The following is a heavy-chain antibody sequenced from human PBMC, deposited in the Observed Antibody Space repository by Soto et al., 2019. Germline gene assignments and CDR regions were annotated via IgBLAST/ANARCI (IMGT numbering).Heavy chain of an antibody. CDR1: GGSISSYH. D-gene: IGHD1-26*01. CDR3: ARSYSGTFYGYDT. V-gene: IGHV4-59*01. J-gene: IGHJ5*02. CDR2: VFYTGSI. Sequence: SETLSLTCTVSGGSISSYHWSWIRQSPGKGLEWIGYVFYTGSIKYNPALKRRVTISVDTSKNQFSLKLSSVSAADTGLYYCARSYSGTFYGYDTWGQGSLVTVSS.